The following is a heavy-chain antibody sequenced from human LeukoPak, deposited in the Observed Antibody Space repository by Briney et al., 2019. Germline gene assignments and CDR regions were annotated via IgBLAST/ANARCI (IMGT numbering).Heavy chain of an antibody. J-gene: IGHJ6*02. CDR1: GFTFSNAW. V-gene: IGHV3-21*01. Sequence: GGSLRLSCAASGFTFSNAWMSWVRQAPGKGLEWVSSISSSSSYIYYADSVKGRFTISRDNAKNSLYLQMNSLRAEDTAVYYCARTLIYYDFWSGYSPSLGMDVWGQGTTVTVSS. CDR2: ISSSSSYI. D-gene: IGHD3-3*01. CDR3: ARTLIYYDFWSGYSPSLGMDV.